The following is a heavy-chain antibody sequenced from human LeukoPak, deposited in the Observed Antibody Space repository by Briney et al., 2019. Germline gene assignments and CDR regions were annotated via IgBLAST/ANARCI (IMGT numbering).Heavy chain of an antibody. CDR3: ARDRSMIVTN. CDR2: IYYSGST. V-gene: IGHV4-59*12. D-gene: IGHD3-22*01. J-gene: IGHJ4*02. Sequence: SETLSPTCTVSGGSISSYYWSWIRQPPGKGLEWTGYIYYSGSTNYNPSLKSRVTISVDTSKNQFSLKLSSVTAADTAVYYCARDRSMIVTNWGQGTLVTVSS. CDR1: GGSISSYY.